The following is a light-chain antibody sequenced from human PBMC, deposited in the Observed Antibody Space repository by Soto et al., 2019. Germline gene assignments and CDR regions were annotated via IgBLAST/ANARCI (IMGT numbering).Light chain of an antibody. V-gene: IGKV1-5*03. CDR2: KAA. Sequence: DIQMTQSPSTLSASVGERVTITCRASQSISSWLAWYQQKPGKAPKLLIYKAASLESGAPSRFSGGGSATEFTLTSSSLQADDSATYYCQQYNSYWTFGQGTKVEIK. J-gene: IGKJ1*01. CDR3: QQYNSYWT. CDR1: QSISSW.